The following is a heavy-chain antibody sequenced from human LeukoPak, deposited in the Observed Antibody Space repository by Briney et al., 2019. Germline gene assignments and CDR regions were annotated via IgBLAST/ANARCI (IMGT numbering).Heavy chain of an antibody. D-gene: IGHD3-3*01. J-gene: IGHJ6*03. CDR1: GGSINSDNYF. V-gene: IGHV4-61*02. Sequence: SETLSLTCTVSGGSINSDNYFWNWIRQPAGKGLEWIGRIYTGVDTNYNPSLKSRVTISVDTSKNQFSPKLSSVTAADTAVYYCARGKGSTIFGVVIQRHSYYYMDVWGKGTTVTVSS. CDR2: IYTGVDT. CDR3: ARGKGSTIFGVVIQRHSYYYMDV.